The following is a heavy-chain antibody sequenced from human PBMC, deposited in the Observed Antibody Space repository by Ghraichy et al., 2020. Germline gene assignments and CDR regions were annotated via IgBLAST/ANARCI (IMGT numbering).Heavy chain of an antibody. V-gene: IGHV4-4*09. J-gene: IGHJ4*02. Sequence: SETLSLTCTVSGGSISSYYWSWIRQPPGKGLEWIGYIYTSGSTNYNPSLKSRVTISVDTSKNQFSLKLSSVTAADTAVYYCAIFDYGDLYARFGYWGQGTLVTVSS. CDR1: GGSISSYY. CDR3: AIFDYGDLYARFGY. CDR2: IYTSGST. D-gene: IGHD4-17*01.